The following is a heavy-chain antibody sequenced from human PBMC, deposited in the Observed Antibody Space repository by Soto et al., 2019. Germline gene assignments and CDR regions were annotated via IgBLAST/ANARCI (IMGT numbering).Heavy chain of an antibody. CDR3: AREPEPDAVVVTAIGY. CDR2: ISYDGSNN. D-gene: IGHD2-21*02. CDR1: GFTFSSYD. V-gene: IGHV3-30-3*01. J-gene: IGHJ4*02. Sequence: QVPLVESGGGVVQPGRSLRLSCAASGFTFSSYDMHWVRQAPGKGLEWVAVISYDGSNNYYADSVKGRFTISRDNSKNTMYLQMNRLRAEDTAVYYCAREPEPDAVVVTAIGYWGQGTLVTVSS.